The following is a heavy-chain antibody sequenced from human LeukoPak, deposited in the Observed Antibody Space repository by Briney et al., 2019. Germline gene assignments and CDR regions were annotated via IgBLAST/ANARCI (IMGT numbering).Heavy chain of an antibody. D-gene: IGHD4-17*01. CDR2: VSAYNVNT. Sequence: ASVTVSCKASGYTFTSYGISWVRQAPGQGLEWMGWVSAYNVNTNYAQKLQGRVTMTTDTSRSTAYMELRSLRSDDTAVYYCARDLGHDYGDYYVDFWGQGTLVTVSS. CDR1: GYTFTSYG. J-gene: IGHJ4*02. CDR3: ARDLGHDYGDYYVDF. V-gene: IGHV1-18*04.